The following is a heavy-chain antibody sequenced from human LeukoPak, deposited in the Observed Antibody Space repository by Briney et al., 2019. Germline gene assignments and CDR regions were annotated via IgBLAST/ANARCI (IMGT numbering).Heavy chain of an antibody. Sequence: PGGSLRLSCAASGFTFSIYAMSWVRQAPGKGLEWVSSISFTGDGTYYADSVKGRFTISRDNSKNTPYLQMNSPRAEDTAVYYCAKSPSRSSFPLDYWGQGTLVTVSS. V-gene: IGHV3-23*01. J-gene: IGHJ4*02. D-gene: IGHD6-6*01. CDR3: AKSPSRSSFPLDY. CDR2: ISFTGDGT. CDR1: GFTFSIYA.